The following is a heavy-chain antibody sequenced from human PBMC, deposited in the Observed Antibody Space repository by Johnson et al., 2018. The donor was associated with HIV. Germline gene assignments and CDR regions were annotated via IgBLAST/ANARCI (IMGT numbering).Heavy chain of an antibody. Sequence: QVQLVESGGGVVQPGGSLRPSCAASGFFFSDYSISWIRQAPGKWLAWVSYTSSSGASLYYADSVQGRFTISRDNAKNSLYLQMNSLRAEDTAVYYCARDEDTDMVPDAFDIWGQGTMVTVSS. CDR3: ARDEDTDMVPDAFDI. J-gene: IGHJ3*02. D-gene: IGHD5-18*01. CDR2: TSSSGASL. V-gene: IGHV3-11*04. CDR1: GFFFSDYS.